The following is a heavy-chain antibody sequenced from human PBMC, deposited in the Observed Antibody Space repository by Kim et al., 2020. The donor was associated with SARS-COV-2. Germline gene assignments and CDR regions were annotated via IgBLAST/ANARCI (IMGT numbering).Heavy chain of an antibody. Sequence: ASVKVSCKASGYTFTSYAMHWVRQAPGQRLEWIGWINAGNGNTKYSQKFQGRVTITRDTSASTAYMELSSLRSEDTAVYYCARVGWELPPFDYWGQGTLVTVSS. CDR3: ARVGWELPPFDY. CDR1: GYTFTSYA. D-gene: IGHD1-26*01. V-gene: IGHV1-3*01. CDR2: INAGNGNT. J-gene: IGHJ4*02.